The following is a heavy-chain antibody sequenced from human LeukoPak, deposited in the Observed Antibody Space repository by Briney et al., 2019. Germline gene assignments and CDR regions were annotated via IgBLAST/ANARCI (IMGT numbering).Heavy chain of an antibody. V-gene: IGHV3-7*01. Sequence: GGSLRLSWAASGFTFSSYWMSWVRQAPGKGLEWVANIRQDGSEKYYVDSVKGRFTISRDNAKNSLYLQMNSLRAGDTVVYYCARGTMDYNYFDYWGQGTLVTVSS. CDR2: IRQDGSEK. CDR3: ARGTMDYNYFDY. J-gene: IGHJ4*02. CDR1: GFTFSSYW. D-gene: IGHD3-10*01.